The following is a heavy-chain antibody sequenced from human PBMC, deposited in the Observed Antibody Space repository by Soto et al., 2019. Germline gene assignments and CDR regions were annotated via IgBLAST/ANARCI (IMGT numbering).Heavy chain of an antibody. CDR1: GFTFSSYA. CDR3: AKDLPRAIDVVVVAARFDY. V-gene: IGHV3-23*01. D-gene: IGHD2-15*01. CDR2: ISGSGGST. Sequence: EVQLLESGGGLVQPGGSLRLSCAASGFTFSSYAMSWVRQAPGKGLEWVSAISGSGGSTYYADSVKGRFTISRDNSKNTLYLQMNSLRAEDTAVYYCAKDLPRAIDVVVVAARFDYWGQGTLVTVSS. J-gene: IGHJ4*02.